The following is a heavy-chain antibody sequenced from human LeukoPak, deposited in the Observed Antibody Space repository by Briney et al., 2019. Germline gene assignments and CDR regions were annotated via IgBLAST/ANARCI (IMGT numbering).Heavy chain of an antibody. V-gene: IGHV5-51*01. CDR1: GYSFTSYW. D-gene: IGHD2/OR15-2a*01. Sequence: GASLKISCKGSGYSFTSYWIGWVRPLPGKGLEWMGIIYPGDSDTRYSPSFQGQVTISADKSISTAYLQWSSLKASDTAMYYCARPGFYDAFDIWGQGTMVTVSS. J-gene: IGHJ3*02. CDR2: IYPGDSDT. CDR3: ARPGFYDAFDI.